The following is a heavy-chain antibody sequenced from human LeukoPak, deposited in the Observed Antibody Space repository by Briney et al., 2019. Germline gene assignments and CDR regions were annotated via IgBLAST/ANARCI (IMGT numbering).Heavy chain of an antibody. CDR2: ILYSGTT. D-gene: IGHD5-12*01. V-gene: IGHV4-59*08. Sequence: SETLSLTCTVSGGSISSYYWSWIRQPPGKGLEWIGYILYSGTTNSNPSLKSRVTISVDTSRNQISLKLSSVTAADTAVYYCARMGGYSGYATHWGQGTLVTVSS. CDR3: ARMGGYSGYATH. CDR1: GGSISSYY. J-gene: IGHJ4*02.